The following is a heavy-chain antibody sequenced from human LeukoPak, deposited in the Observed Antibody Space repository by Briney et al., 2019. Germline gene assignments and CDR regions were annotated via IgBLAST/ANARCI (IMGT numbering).Heavy chain of an antibody. CDR2: TNTNSGNT. Sequence: ASVKVSCKASGYTFTSYNINWVRQAPGQGLEWMGWTNTNSGNTGYAQKFQGRVTITRNTSISTAYMELSSLRSEDTAVYYCAGKTYYDFWGGSDAFDIWGQGTMVTVSS. D-gene: IGHD3-3*01. CDR1: GYTFTSYN. V-gene: IGHV1-8*01. CDR3: AGKTYYDFWGGSDAFDI. J-gene: IGHJ3*02.